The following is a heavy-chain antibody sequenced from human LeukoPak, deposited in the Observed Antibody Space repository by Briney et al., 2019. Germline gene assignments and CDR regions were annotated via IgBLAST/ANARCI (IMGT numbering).Heavy chain of an antibody. V-gene: IGHV4-31*03. J-gene: IGHJ4*02. Sequence: SQTLSLTCTVSGGSISSGGYYWSWIRQHPGKGLEWIGYIHYSGSTYYNPSLKSRVTISVDTSKNQFSLKLSSVTAADTAVYYCARASYYYDSSGYYYFDYWGQGTLVTVSS. CDR1: GGSISSGGYY. CDR3: ARASYYYDSSGYYYFDY. CDR2: IHYSGST. D-gene: IGHD3-22*01.